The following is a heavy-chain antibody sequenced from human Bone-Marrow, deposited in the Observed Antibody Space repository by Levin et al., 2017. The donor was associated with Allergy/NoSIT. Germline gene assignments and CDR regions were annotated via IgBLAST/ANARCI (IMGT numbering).Heavy chain of an antibody. CDR3: ATKIVAVVAATPPPLDYHHYYAMDV. Sequence: EASVKVSCKASGGTFSIYAISWVRQAPGQGLEWMGGIIPNFGTANYAQNFQGRVTITADTSTSTAYMELSSLRPDDTALYYCATKIVAVVAATPPPLDYHHYYAMDVWGQGTTVTVSS. CDR1: GGTFSIYA. V-gene: IGHV1-69*06. CDR2: IIPNFGTA. D-gene: IGHD2-15*01. J-gene: IGHJ6*02.